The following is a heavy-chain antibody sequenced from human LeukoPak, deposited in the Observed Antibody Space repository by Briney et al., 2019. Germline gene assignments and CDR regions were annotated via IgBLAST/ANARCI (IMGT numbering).Heavy chain of an antibody. D-gene: IGHD5-12*01. CDR1: GFTFSSYA. CDR2: ISYDGSNK. CDR3: ARDRPHGWLRSSRGMDV. J-gene: IGHJ6*02. V-gene: IGHV3-30*04. Sequence: GGSPRLSCAASGFTFSSYAMHWVRQAPGKGLEWVAVISYDGSNKYYADSVKGRFTISRDNSKNTLYLQMNSLRAEDTAVYYCARDRPHGWLRSSRGMDVWGQGTTVTVSS.